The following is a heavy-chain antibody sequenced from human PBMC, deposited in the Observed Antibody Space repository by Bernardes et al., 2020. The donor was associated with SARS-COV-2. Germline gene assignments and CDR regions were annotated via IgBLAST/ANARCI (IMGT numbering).Heavy chain of an antibody. J-gene: IGHJ5*02. CDR1: GFTFSSYW. Sequence: GWSLRLSCAASGFTFSSYWMHWVRQAPGKGLVWVSRINSDGSSTSYADSVKGRFTISRDNAKNTLYLQMNSLRAEDTAVYYCARDYYDSSGYYNNWFDPWGQGTLVTVSS. CDR2: INSDGSST. D-gene: IGHD3-22*01. CDR3: ARDYYDSSGYYNNWFDP. V-gene: IGHV3-74*01.